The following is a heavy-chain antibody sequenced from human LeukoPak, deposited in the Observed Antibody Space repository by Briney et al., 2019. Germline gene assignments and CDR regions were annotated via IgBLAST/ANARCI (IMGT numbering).Heavy chain of an antibody. Sequence: GESLKISCKGSGYSFTSYWIGWVRQMPGKGLEWMGIIYPRDSDTKYSPSFQGQVTISADKSINTAYLEWSSLKASDSAMYYCGRSGDSYGYHYWGQGTRVTVSP. CDR2: IYPRDSDT. D-gene: IGHD5-18*01. CDR1: GYSFTSYW. V-gene: IGHV5-51*01. CDR3: GRSGDSYGYHY. J-gene: IGHJ4*02.